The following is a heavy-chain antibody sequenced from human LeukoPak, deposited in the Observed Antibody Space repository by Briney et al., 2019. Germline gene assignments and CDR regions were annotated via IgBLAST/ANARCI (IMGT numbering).Heavy chain of an antibody. D-gene: IGHD3-16*02. J-gene: IGHJ4*02. CDR1: GGTFSSYT. CDR2: IIPILGIA. Sequence: SVKVSCKASGGTFSSYTISWVRQAPGQGLEWMGRIIPILGIANYAQKFQGRVTITADKSTSTAYMELSSLRSEDTAVYYCARGMITFGGVIVIPELDWGQGTLVTASS. CDR3: ARGMITFGGVIVIPELD. V-gene: IGHV1-69*02.